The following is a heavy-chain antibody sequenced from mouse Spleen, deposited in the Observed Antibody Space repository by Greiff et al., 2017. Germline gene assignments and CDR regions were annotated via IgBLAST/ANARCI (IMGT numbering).Heavy chain of an antibody. D-gene: IGHD3-3*01. V-gene: IGHV1-15*01. CDR2: TDPVTGGT. CDR1: GYTFTDYE. Sequence: QVQLQQSGAALVRPGASVTLSCKASGYTFTDYEMHWVKQTPVHGLEWIGATDPVTGGTAYNQKFKGKAILTADTSSSTAYMELRSLTAEDAAVYYCASSGGTDYFDYWGQGTTLTVSS. CDR3: ASSGGTDYFDY. J-gene: IGHJ2*01.